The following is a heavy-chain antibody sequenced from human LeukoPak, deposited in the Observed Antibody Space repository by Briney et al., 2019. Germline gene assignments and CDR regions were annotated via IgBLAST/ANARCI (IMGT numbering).Heavy chain of an antibody. D-gene: IGHD6-19*01. CDR3: ASEQWLNNFDY. V-gene: IGHV4-34*01. CDR1: GGSFGGYY. CDR2: INHSGST. J-gene: IGHJ4*02. Sequence: SETLSLTCAVYGGSFGGYYWSWIRQPPGKGLEWIGEINHSGSTNYNPSLKSRVTISVDTSKNQFSLKLSSVTAADTAVYYCASEQWLNNFDYWGQGTLVTVSS.